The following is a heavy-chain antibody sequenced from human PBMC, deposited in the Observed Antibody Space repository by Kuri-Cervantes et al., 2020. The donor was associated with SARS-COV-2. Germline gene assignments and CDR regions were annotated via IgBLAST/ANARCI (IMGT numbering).Heavy chain of an antibody. V-gene: IGHV4-34*01. D-gene: IGHD2-2*01. CDR1: GGSFSGYH. Sequence: SETMSLACAVYGGSFSGYHWTWIRRSPGKGLEWIGEVNYSGGTNYNPSPKRRFTVSLETSKNQFSLRRSSVTAADTARYYCEIGLPVVVPSPVIGLVPHYYYYDMDVWGQGTTVTVSS. J-gene: IGHJ6*02. CDR3: EIGLPVVVPSPVIGLVPHYYYYDMDV. CDR2: VNYSGGT.